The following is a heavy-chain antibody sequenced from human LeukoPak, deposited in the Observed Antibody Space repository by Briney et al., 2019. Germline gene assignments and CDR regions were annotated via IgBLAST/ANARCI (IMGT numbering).Heavy chain of an antibody. D-gene: IGHD4-17*01. J-gene: IGHJ4*02. Sequence: ASVKVSCKASGYTFTGYYMHWVRQAPGQGLEWMGWISAYNGNTNYAQKLQGRVTMTTDTSTSTAYMELRSLRSDDTAVYYCARDLTTVTYGPPDYWGQGTLVTVSS. CDR3: ARDLTTVTYGPPDY. CDR1: GYTFTGYY. V-gene: IGHV1-18*04. CDR2: ISAYNGNT.